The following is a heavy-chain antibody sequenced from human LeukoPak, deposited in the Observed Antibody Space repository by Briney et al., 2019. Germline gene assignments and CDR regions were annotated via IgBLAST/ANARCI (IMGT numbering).Heavy chain of an antibody. Sequence: SETLSLTCAVYGGSITGYYWSWIRQTPGRGLEWVGEIHYTGATSYNPSLKSRATISTDTSKNQFSLRLSSVTAADTAVYYCARQGSDNHFDSWGPGTLVTVSS. CDR2: IHYTGAT. V-gene: IGHV4-34*01. CDR3: ARQGSDNHFDS. J-gene: IGHJ4*02. CDR1: GGSITGYY. D-gene: IGHD1-14*01.